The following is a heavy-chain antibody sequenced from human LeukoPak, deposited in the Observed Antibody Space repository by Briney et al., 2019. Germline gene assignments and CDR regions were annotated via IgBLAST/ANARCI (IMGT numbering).Heavy chain of an antibody. V-gene: IGHV3-49*04. Sequence: GGPLRLSCTASGFTLGGYAMSWVRQAPGKGLEWEGFIRSKAYGGTTEYAASVKGRFTISRDDSKGIAYLQMNSLNTEDTAIYYCTRDGPFGGNSYFDYWGQGTLVTVSS. D-gene: IGHD3-16*01. CDR2: IRSKAYGGTT. J-gene: IGHJ4*02. CDR1: GFTLGGYA. CDR3: TRDGPFGGNSYFDY.